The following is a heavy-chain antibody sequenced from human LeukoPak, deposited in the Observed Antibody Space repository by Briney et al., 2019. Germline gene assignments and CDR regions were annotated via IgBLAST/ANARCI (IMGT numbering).Heavy chain of an antibody. J-gene: IGHJ4*02. CDR3: ADGYSYSY. V-gene: IGHV1-69*04. D-gene: IGHD5-18*01. Sequence: ASVKVSCKASGGTFSSYAISWVRQAPGQGLEWMGRIIPILGIANYARKFQGRVTITADKSTSTAYMELSSLRSEDTAVYYCADGYSYSYWGQGTLVTVSS. CDR2: IIPILGIA. CDR1: GGTFSSYA.